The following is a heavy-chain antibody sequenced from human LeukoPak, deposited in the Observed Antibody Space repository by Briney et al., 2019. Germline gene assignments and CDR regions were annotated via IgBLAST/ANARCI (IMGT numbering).Heavy chain of an antibody. Sequence: GRSLRLSSAASGFTFSSYGMHWVRQAPGKGLEWVAVIPYDGSNKYYADSVKGRFTISRDNSKNTLYLQMNSLRAEDTAVYYCAKDYTATVTTHADYWGQGTLVTVSS. J-gene: IGHJ4*02. CDR2: IPYDGSNK. CDR3: AKDYTATVTTHADY. CDR1: GFTFSSYG. V-gene: IGHV3-30*18. D-gene: IGHD4-17*01.